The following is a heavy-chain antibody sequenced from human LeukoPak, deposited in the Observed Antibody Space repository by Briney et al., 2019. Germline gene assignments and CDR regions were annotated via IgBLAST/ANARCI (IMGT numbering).Heavy chain of an antibody. Sequence: PGGSLRLSCAASGFTFSSYGMSWVRQAPGKGLEWVSAISGSGGSTYYADSVKGRFTISRDNSKNTLYLQMNSLRAEDTAVYYCAEGPYRGYSYGAEDYWGQGTLVTVSS. CDR1: GFTFSSYG. CDR2: ISGSGGST. J-gene: IGHJ4*02. D-gene: IGHD5-18*01. CDR3: AEGPYRGYSYGAEDY. V-gene: IGHV3-23*01.